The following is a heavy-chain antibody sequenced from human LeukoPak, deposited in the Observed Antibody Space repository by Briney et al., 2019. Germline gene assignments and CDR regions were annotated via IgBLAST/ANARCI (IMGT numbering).Heavy chain of an antibody. J-gene: IGHJ4*02. V-gene: IGHV4-4*07. CDR3: ARDVVAAPGTWDY. CDR2: ISSSGST. Sequence: SETLSLTCTVSGDSISRYYWSWIRQPAGKGLEWIGRISSSGSTNYNPSLKSRVTIPVDTSKNQFSLKLSSVTAADTAVYYCARDVVAAPGTWDYWGQGTLVTVSS. D-gene: IGHD6-13*01. CDR1: GDSISRYY.